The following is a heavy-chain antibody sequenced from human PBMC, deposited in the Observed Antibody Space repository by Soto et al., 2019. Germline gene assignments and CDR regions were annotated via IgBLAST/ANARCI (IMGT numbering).Heavy chain of an antibody. Sequence: QVQLVESGGGLVKPGGSLRLSCAASGFSFSDYYMNWIRHAPGKGLEWLSYISSTATYTNYADSVRGRFTISRDSAKNSLYLDMNGLRAEDTAVYYCARARLVVEGRFDYWGQGTLVTVSS. D-gene: IGHD3-22*01. CDR1: GFSFSDYY. J-gene: IGHJ4*02. V-gene: IGHV3-11*06. CDR2: ISSTATYT. CDR3: ARARLVVEGRFDY.